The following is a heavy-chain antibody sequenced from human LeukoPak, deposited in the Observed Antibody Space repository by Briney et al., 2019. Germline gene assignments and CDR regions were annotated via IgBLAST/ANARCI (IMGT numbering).Heavy chain of an antibody. V-gene: IGHV1-18*01. CDR2: ISAYNGNT. Sequence: ASVKVSCKASGYTFTSYGISWVRQAPGQGLEWMGWISAYNGNTNYAQKLQGRVTMTTDTSTSTAYMELRSLRSDDTAVYYCARFLAYCGGDCRNSIDYWGQGTLVTVSS. J-gene: IGHJ4*02. CDR1: GYTFTSYG. CDR3: ARFLAYCGGDCRNSIDY. D-gene: IGHD2-21*02.